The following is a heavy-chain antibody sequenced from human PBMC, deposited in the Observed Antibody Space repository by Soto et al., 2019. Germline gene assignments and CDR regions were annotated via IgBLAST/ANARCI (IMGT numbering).Heavy chain of an antibody. V-gene: IGHV4-31*03. CDR2: IYYTGSA. Sequence: PSETLSLTCTVSGDSINNGGYYWTWIRQHPEKGLEWIGYIYYTGSAYYNPSLKSRVIISVDTSKNQFSLRLSSVTAADTAVYYCARDQEVNSADYGGSDYYYGLDVWGQGTTVTVSS. J-gene: IGHJ6*02. CDR3: ARDQEVNSADYGGSDYYYGLDV. CDR1: GDSINNGGYY. D-gene: IGHD4-17*01.